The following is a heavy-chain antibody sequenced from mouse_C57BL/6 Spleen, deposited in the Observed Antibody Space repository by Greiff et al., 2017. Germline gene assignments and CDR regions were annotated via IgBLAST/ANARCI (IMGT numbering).Heavy chain of an antibody. J-gene: IGHJ3*01. Sequence: QVQLQQSGAELARPGASVKLSCKASGYTFTSYGISWVKQRTGQGLEWIGEIYPRSGNTYYNEKFKGKATLTADKSSSTAYMELRSLTSEDSAVYFCARGGTAHATAWFAYWGQGTLVTVSA. CDR3: ARGGTAHATAWFAY. CDR2: IYPRSGNT. CDR1: GYTFTSYG. D-gene: IGHD3-2*02. V-gene: IGHV1-81*01.